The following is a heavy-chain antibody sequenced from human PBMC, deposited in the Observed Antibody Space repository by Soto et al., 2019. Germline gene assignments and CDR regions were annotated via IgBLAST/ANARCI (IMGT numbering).Heavy chain of an antibody. J-gene: IGHJ4*02. V-gene: IGHV4-34*01. CDR2: INHSGST. Sequence: QVQLQQWGAGLLKPSETLSLTCAVYGGSFSGYYWSWIRQPPGKGLEWRGEINHSGSTNYNPSLKSRVTISVDPSKNQLSLKLSSVTAADTAVYYCARVHRGRIAVAGTCFDYWGQGTLVTVSS. D-gene: IGHD6-19*01. CDR3: ARVHRGRIAVAGTCFDY. CDR1: GGSFSGYY.